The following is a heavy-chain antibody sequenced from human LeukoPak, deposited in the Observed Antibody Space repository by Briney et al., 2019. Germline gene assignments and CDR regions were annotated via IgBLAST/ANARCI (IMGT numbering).Heavy chain of an antibody. D-gene: IGHD2-2*02. V-gene: IGHV1-8*03. Sequence: ASVRVPCTASGYTFTSDEISWVRQAPGEGLEWMGWMNPNRGNTDYAQKFQGRVTITRNTSISTAYMELSSLRSEDMAVYYCARGGTWASVGIVAVPAAIPLDYWGQGTLVTVSS. CDR1: GYTFTSDE. CDR2: MNPNRGNT. CDR3: ARGGTWASVGIVAVPAAIPLDY. J-gene: IGHJ4*02.